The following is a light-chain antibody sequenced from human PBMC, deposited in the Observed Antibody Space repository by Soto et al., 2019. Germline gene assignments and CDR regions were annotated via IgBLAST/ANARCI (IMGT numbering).Light chain of an antibody. J-gene: IGKJ1*01. V-gene: IGKV3-15*01. CDR1: QSISNN. CDR2: GAS. Sequence: EIVMTQSPVTLSASPGERATLSCRASQSISNNLAWYQQKPGQAPRLLIYGASTRATGIPARFGGSESGTEFTLSISSLQSEDFAVYYCQQYNNCPRTFGQGTKVEIK. CDR3: QQYNNCPRT.